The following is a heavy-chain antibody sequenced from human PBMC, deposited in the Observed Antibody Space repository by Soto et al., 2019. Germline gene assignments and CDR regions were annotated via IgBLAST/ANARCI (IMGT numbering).Heavy chain of an antibody. CDR1: GGSISSYY. Sequence: SETLSLTXTVSGGSISSYYWSWIRQPPGEGLEWIGYIYYSGSTNYNPSLKSRVTISVDTSKNQFSLKLSSVTAADTAVYYCARGETGNHDFWSGYSHYYYYGMDVWGQGTTVTVSS. J-gene: IGHJ6*02. D-gene: IGHD3-3*01. V-gene: IGHV4-59*01. CDR3: ARGETGNHDFWSGYSHYYYYGMDV. CDR2: IYYSGST.